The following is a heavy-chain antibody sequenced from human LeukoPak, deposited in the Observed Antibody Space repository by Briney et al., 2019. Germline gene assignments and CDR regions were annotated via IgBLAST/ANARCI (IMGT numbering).Heavy chain of an antibody. CDR2: IWYDGSNK. J-gene: IGHJ4*02. CDR1: GFTFSSYA. CDR3: AREIAVAAQYFDY. V-gene: IGHV3-33*08. Sequence: GGSLRLSCAASGFTFSSYAMSWVREAPDKGGEGVAVIWYDGSNKYYADSVKGRFTISRDNSKNTLYLQMNSLRAEDTAVYYCAREIAVAAQYFDYWGQGTLVTVSS. D-gene: IGHD6-19*01.